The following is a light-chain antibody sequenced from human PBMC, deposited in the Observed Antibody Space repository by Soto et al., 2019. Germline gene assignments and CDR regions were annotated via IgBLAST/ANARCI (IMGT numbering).Light chain of an antibody. CDR3: QQYKSYPTS. CDR1: QSISSW. J-gene: IGKJ4*01. Sequence: DIQMTQSPSTLSASVGDRVTITCRASQSISSWLAWYQQKPGKAPKLLIYDPSSLGSSVPSRFRGRGSGTEFTLTIRSLQTDDCATYDCQQYKSYPTSFGGGTTVEIK. V-gene: IGKV1-5*01. CDR2: DPS.